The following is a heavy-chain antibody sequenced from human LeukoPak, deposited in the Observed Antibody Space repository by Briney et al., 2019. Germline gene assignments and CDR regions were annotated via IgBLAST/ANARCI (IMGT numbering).Heavy chain of an antibody. V-gene: IGHV4-4*07. J-gene: IGHJ4*02. Sequence: SETLSLTCTVSGGSISSYYWSWIRQPAGKGLEWIGRIYTSGSTNYNPSLKSRVTMSVDTSKNQFSLKLSSVTAADTAVYYCARGGYSYGYHNFDYWGQGTLVTVSS. CDR1: GGSISSYY. CDR2: IYTSGST. D-gene: IGHD5-18*01. CDR3: ARGGYSYGYHNFDY.